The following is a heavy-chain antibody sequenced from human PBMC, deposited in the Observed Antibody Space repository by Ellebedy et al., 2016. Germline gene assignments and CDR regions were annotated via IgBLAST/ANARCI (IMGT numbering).Heavy chain of an antibody. CDR1: GDSISSDDKY. CDR2: IYYNGNT. D-gene: IGHD2-2*01. V-gene: IGHV4-30-4*01. CDR3: ARAHDSSTWDNWFDP. J-gene: IGHJ5*02. Sequence: SETLSLTCTVSGDSISSDDKYWTWIRQPPGKGLEWIGFIYYNGNTYYNPPLKSRLTISVDRSKNQFSLRLTSVTAADTAVYYCARAHDSSTWDNWFDPWGQGTLVTVSS.